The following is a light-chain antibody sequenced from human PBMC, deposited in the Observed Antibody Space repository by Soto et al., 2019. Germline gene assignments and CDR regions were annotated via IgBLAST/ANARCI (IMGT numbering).Light chain of an antibody. CDR1: QSISTW. CDR2: QAS. J-gene: IGKJ1*01. V-gene: IGKV1-5*03. Sequence: DIQMTQSPSTLSASVGDRVTITCRASQSISTWLAWYQQKPGKAPKLLIYQASSLEVGVPLRFSGSGSGTEFPLTINSLRPDDFATSYCQEYNTYSWTFGQGTKVDIK. CDR3: QEYNTYSWT.